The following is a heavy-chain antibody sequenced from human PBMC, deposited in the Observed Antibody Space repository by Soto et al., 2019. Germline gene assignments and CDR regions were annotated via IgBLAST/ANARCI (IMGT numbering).Heavy chain of an antibody. CDR1: GGTFSSYG. D-gene: IGHD6-13*01. V-gene: IGHV1-69*06. J-gene: IGHJ4*02. Sequence: SGKVSCKASGGTFSSYGIIWVRQAPGQGLEWMGGIIPIFGTANYAQKFQGRVTITADKSTSKVYMELSSLRSEDTAVYYCARTGYNSRPDYWGQGTPVTVSS. CDR2: IIPIFGTA. CDR3: ARTGYNSRPDY.